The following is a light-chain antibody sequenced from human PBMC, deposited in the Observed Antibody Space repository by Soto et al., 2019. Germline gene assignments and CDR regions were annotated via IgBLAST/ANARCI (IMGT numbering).Light chain of an antibody. V-gene: IGKV1-5*03. CDR1: QSIGSW. J-gene: IGKJ1*01. CDR3: QQYHSYPWT. CDR2: KAS. Sequence: DIQMTQSPSILSASVGDRVTITCRASQSIGSWLAWYQQKPGKAPNLLIYKASSLESGVPPRFSGSGSGTESTLTVSSLQPDDFATYYCQQYHSYPWTFGQGTKVDI.